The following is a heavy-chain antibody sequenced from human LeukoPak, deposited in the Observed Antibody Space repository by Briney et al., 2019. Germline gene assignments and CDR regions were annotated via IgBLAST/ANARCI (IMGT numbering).Heavy chain of an antibody. CDR3: ARDLHLVEPLVNFDY. J-gene: IGHJ4*02. CDR2: ISAYNGNT. Sequence: ASVKVSCKASGYTFTSYGISWVRQAPGQGLEWMGWISAYNGNTNYAQKFQGRVTMTTDTSTSTAYMEMRSLRSDDTAVYYCARDLHLVEPLVNFDYWGQGTLVTASS. V-gene: IGHV1-18*01. D-gene: IGHD2-2*01. CDR1: GYTFTSYG.